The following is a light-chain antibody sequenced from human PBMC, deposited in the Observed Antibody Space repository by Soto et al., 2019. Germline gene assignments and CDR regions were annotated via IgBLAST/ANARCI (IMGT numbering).Light chain of an antibody. CDR2: GAS. V-gene: IGKV3-20*01. CDR3: QQYGSSPWT. CDR1: QSGSTSS. Sequence: EIVLTQSPGTLSLSPGERATLSCRASQSGSTSSLAWYQRKPGQTPRLLLYGASSRATGRPDRFSGSGSGTDVTLILSRLEPEGFEVYYCQQYGSSPWTFGEGTKVEIK. J-gene: IGKJ1*01.